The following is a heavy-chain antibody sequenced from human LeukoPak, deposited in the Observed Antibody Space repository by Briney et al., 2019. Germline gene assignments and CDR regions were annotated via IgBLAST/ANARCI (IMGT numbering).Heavy chain of an antibody. J-gene: IGHJ6*03. CDR3: ARGALYYMDV. CDR2: INWNGGST. Sequence: GGSLRLSCAASGFTFDDYGMSWVRQAPGKGLEWVSGINWNGGSTGYADSVKGRFIISRDNSKNTLYVQMNSLRAEDTAVYYCARGALYYMDVWGKGTTVTISS. V-gene: IGHV3-20*04. CDR1: GFTFDDYG.